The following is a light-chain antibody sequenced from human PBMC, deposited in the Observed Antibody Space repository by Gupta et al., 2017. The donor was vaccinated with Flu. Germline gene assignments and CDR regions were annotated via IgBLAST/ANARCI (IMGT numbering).Light chain of an antibody. CDR3: IADAGSNIRV. V-gene: IGLV2-8*01. CDR1: SSDVGGYNY. J-gene: IGLJ1*01. CDR2: EVT. Sequence: VTISCTGTSSDVGGYNYVSWYQPHPGKAHRLMIYEVTKRPAGVPARFSVSKSGNTASLTVSVREHDDEADYYCIADAGSNIRVFGTGTKVTVL.